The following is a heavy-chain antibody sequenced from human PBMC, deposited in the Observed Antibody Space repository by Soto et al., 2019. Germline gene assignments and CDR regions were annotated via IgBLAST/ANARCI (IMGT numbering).Heavy chain of an antibody. CDR3: AKDDPYYDSSGYSRDAFDI. V-gene: IGHV3-74*01. D-gene: IGHD3-22*01. Sequence: GGSLRLSCAASGLTFSNYWMHWVRQAPGKGLVWVSRINSNGGSTNYADSVKGRFTISRDNSKNTLFLQMNSLRAEDTAVYYCAKDDPYYDSSGYSRDAFDIWGQGTMVTVSS. CDR1: GLTFSNYW. J-gene: IGHJ3*02. CDR2: INSNGGST.